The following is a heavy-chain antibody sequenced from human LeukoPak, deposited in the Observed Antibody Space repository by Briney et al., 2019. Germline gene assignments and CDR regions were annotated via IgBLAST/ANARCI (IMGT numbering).Heavy chain of an antibody. D-gene: IGHD2-21*02. CDR2: IIPIFGTA. V-gene: IGHV1-69*13. Sequence: GASVKVSCKASGYTXTSYGISWVRQAPGQGLEWMGGIIPIFGTANYARKFQGRVTITADESTSTAYMELSSLRSEDTAVYYCARSACGGDCYADAFDIWGQGTMVTVSS. J-gene: IGHJ3*02. CDR1: GYTXTSYG. CDR3: ARSACGGDCYADAFDI.